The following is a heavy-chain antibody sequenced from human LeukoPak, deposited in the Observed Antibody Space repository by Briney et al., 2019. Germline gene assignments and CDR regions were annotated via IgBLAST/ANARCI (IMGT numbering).Heavy chain of an antibody. CDR2: ISAYNGNT. V-gene: IGHV1-18*01. Sequence: GASVKVSCKASGYTFTSYGISWVRQAPGQGLEWMGWISAYNGNTNYAQKLQGRVTMTTDTSTSTAYMELRSLRSDDTAVYYCARDRDSWGENWFDPWGQGTLVTVSS. CDR3: ARDRDSWGENWFDP. D-gene: IGHD6-13*01. J-gene: IGHJ5*02. CDR1: GYTFTSYG.